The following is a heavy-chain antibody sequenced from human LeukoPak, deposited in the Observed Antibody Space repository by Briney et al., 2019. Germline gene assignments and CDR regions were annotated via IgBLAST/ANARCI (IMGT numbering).Heavy chain of an antibody. CDR1: GGSISSSY. CDR3: ARVGDSSGYYYFDY. D-gene: IGHD3-22*01. J-gene: IGHJ4*02. CDR2: IYYSGST. V-gene: IGHV4-59*01. Sequence: TSETLSLTCTVSGGSISSSYWNWIRQPPGKGLEWIGYIYYSGSTNYNPSLKSRVTISVYTSKNQFSLKLSSVTAADTAVYYCARVGDSSGYYYFDYWGQGTLVTVSS.